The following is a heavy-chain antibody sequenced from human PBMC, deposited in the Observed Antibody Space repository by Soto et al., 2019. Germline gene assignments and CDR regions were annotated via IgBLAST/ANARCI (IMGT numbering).Heavy chain of an antibody. Sequence: GGSLRLSCAASGFTFSSYGMHWVRQAPGKGLEWVAVIWYDGSNKYYADSVKGRFTISRDNSKNTLYLQMNSLRAEDTAVYYCARDLVNWNGRQYYYYYGMDVWGQGTTVTVSS. CDR1: GFTFSSYG. CDR3: ARDLVNWNGRQYYYYYGMDV. CDR2: IWYDGSNK. V-gene: IGHV3-33*01. D-gene: IGHD1-1*01. J-gene: IGHJ6*02.